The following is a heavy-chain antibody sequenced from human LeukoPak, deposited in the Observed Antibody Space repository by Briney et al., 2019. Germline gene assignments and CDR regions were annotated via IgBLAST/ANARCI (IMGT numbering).Heavy chain of an antibody. V-gene: IGHV4-34*01. CDR3: ARGQIRYSYGIFDY. CDR1: GGSFSGYS. CDR2: INHSGST. D-gene: IGHD5-18*01. Sequence: SETLSLTCAVYGGSFSGYSWSWIRQPPGKGLEWIGEINHSGSTNYNPSLKSRVTISVDTSKNQFSLKLSSVTAADTAVYYCARGQIRYSYGIFDYWGQGTLVTVSS. J-gene: IGHJ4*02.